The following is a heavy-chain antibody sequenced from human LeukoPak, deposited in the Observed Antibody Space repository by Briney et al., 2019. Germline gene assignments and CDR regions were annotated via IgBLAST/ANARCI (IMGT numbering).Heavy chain of an antibody. J-gene: IGHJ5*01. CDR3: ARQMTTVMTSWFDS. CDR1: GGSIRGYY. D-gene: IGHD4-17*01. CDR2: IYSGGSA. V-gene: IGHV4-4*07. Sequence: SETLSLTCSVSGGSIRGYYWSWLRQSAGEGLEWIGRIYSGGSAIIYNPSLRSRVSMSGDMSKNQFTLNLRSVTAADTAIYYCARQMTTVMTSWFDSWGRGTLVTVSS.